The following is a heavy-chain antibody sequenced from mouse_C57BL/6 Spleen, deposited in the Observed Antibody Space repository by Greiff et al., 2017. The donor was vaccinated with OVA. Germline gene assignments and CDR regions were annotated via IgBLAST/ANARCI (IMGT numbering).Heavy chain of an antibody. CDR1: GYTFTSYW. D-gene: IGHD1-1*01. CDR3: ARRSYDYFDY. CDR2: IDPSDSYT. Sequence: QVQLQQPGAELVKPGASVKMSCKASGYTFTSYWITWVKQRPGQGLEWIGEIDPSDSYTNYNQKFKGKATLTVDTSSSTAYMQLSSLTSEDSAVYYCARRSYDYFDYWGQGTTLTVSS. V-gene: IGHV1-69*02. J-gene: IGHJ2*01.